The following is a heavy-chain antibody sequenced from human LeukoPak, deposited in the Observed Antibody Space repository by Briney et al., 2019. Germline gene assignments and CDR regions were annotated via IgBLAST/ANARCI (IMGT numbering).Heavy chain of an antibody. V-gene: IGHV3-23*01. CDR1: GFTFSSYA. Sequence: GGSLRLSCAASGFTFSSYAMTWVRQAPGKGLEWVSSISGSGGSTYYADSVKGRFTISRDNSKNTLYLQMNSLRAEDTAVYYWARNLSESSGGYGKGKYYYGMDFWGKGTTVTASS. D-gene: IGHD6-25*01. CDR2: ISGSGGST. CDR3: ARNLSESSGGYGKGKYYYGMDF. J-gene: IGHJ6*04.